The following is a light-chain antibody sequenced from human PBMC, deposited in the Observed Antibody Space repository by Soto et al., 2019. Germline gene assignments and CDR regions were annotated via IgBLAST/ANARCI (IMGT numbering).Light chain of an antibody. CDR3: QQGKSFPLT. V-gene: IGKV1-12*01. CDR1: QDINKW. J-gene: IGKJ4*01. Sequence: DIQMTRSPSSVSASVGDRVTITCRASQDINKWLAWYQQKPGLAPNLVIYTASRLHGGGPSRFSGSASGTDFTLTISSLQPEDVATYYCQQGKSFPLTFGGGTKVEIX. CDR2: TAS.